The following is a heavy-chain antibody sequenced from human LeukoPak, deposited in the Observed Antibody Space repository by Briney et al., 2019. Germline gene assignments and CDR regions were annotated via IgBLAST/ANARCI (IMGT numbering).Heavy chain of an antibody. J-gene: IGHJ6*02. Sequence: SETLSLTCAVSGGSISSYYWSWIRQPPGKGLEWIGYIHYSGTTNYNPSLKSRVTISVDTSKNQFSLKLSSVTAADTAVYYCARSHSSGHYYYYGMDVWGQGTTVTVSS. V-gene: IGHV4-59*12. D-gene: IGHD3-22*01. CDR2: IHYSGTT. CDR3: ARSHSSGHYYYYGMDV. CDR1: GGSISSYY.